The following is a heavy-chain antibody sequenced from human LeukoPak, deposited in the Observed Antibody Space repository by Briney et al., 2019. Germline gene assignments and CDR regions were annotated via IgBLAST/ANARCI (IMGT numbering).Heavy chain of an antibody. D-gene: IGHD4-23*01. CDR2: IYPGDSDT. CDR3: ARELDFGGSNDAFDI. Sequence: GESLKISCKGSGYSFTSYWIGWVRQMPGKGLEWIGIIYPGDSDTRYSPSFQGQVTISADKSISTAYLQWSSLKASDTAMYYCARELDFGGSNDAFDIWGQGTMVTVSS. V-gene: IGHV5-51*01. CDR1: GYSFTSYW. J-gene: IGHJ3*02.